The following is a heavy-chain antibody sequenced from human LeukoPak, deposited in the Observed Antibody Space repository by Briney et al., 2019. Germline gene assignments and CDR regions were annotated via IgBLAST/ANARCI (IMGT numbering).Heavy chain of an antibody. CDR2: ISYDGSNK. J-gene: IGHJ4*02. Sequence: PGGSLRLSCAASGFTFSSYSMNWVRQAPGKGLEWVAVISYDGSNKYYADSVKGRFTISRDNSKNTLYLQMNSLRAEDTAVYYCAKERFDYWGQGTLVTVSS. CDR1: GFTFSSYS. CDR3: AKERFDY. V-gene: IGHV3-30*18.